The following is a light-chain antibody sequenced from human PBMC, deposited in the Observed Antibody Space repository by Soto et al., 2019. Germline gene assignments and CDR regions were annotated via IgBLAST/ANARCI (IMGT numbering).Light chain of an antibody. CDR3: QQYHTYWT. CDR1: QGISTL. V-gene: IGKV3-15*01. J-gene: IGKJ1*01. CDR2: AAS. Sequence: EIVLTQSPATLSVSPGERATLFCRASQGISTLLAWYQQKPGQAPRLLIYAASTRAAGIPARFSGSGSGTDFTLTISSLQPEDLATYYCQQYHTYWTFGQGTKVDI.